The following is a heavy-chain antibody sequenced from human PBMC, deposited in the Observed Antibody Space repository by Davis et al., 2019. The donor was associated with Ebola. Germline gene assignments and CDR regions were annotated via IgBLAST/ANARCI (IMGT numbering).Heavy chain of an antibody. D-gene: IGHD3-9*01. CDR1: GFTFSSYG. Sequence: GSLKISCAASGFTFSSYGMHWVRQAPGKGLEWVAVISYDGSNKYYADSVKGRFTISRDNSKNTLYLQMNSLRAEDTAVYYCAKDLSGDWGQGTLVTVSS. CDR3: AKDLSGD. V-gene: IGHV3-30*18. CDR2: ISYDGSNK. J-gene: IGHJ4*02.